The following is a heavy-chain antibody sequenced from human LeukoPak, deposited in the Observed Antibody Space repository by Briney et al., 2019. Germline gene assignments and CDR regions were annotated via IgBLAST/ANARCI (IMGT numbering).Heavy chain of an antibody. V-gene: IGHV3-11*04. CDR1: GFAFSDYY. Sequence: GGSLRLSCAASGFAFSDYYMSWIRQAPGKGLEWVSSISSSGNRIHYADSVRGRFIISRDNAKNSLYLQMNSLRAEDTAVYYCARSHTVVLYGMDVWGQGTTVTVSS. J-gene: IGHJ6*02. CDR2: ISSSGNRI. CDR3: ARSHTVVLYGMDV. D-gene: IGHD4-23*01.